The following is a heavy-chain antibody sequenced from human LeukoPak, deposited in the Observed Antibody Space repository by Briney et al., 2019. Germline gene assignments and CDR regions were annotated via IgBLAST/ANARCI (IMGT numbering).Heavy chain of an antibody. J-gene: IGHJ4*02. CDR1: GGSISSYY. CDR2: IYYSGST. D-gene: IGHD3-10*01. V-gene: IGHV4-59*01. CDR3: ARSELLWFGKVNSGFDF. Sequence: SETLSLTCTVSGGSISSYYWSWIRQPPGKGLEWIGYIYYSGSTNYNPSLMSRVTISVDTSENQFSLKMSSVTAADTAMYYCARSELLWFGKVNSGFDFWGQGTLVTVSS.